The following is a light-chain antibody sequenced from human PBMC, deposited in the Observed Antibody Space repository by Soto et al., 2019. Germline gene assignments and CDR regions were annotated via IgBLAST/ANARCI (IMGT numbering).Light chain of an antibody. J-gene: IGKJ5*01. V-gene: IGKV1-9*01. Sequence: DIQLTQSPSFLSGSVGDRVTITCRASQGISSYLAWYQQKPGKAPKLLIYAASTLQSGVPSRFSGSGSGTEFTLTISSLQPEDFATYYCQQLNSYPRSITFGQGTRLEIK. CDR3: QQLNSYPRSIT. CDR1: QGISSY. CDR2: AAS.